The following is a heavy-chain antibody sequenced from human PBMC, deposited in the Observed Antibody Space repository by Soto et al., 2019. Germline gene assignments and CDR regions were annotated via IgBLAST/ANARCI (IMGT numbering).Heavy chain of an antibody. CDR3: ARTSYYYDSSGLYGMDV. Sequence: ASVKVSCKASGYTFTSYAMHWVRQAPGQRLEWMGWINAGNGNTKYSQKFQGRVTITRDTSASTAYMEPSSLRSEDTAVYYCARTSYYYDSSGLYGMDVWGQGTTVTVSS. CDR1: GYTFTSYA. D-gene: IGHD3-22*01. J-gene: IGHJ6*02. V-gene: IGHV1-3*01. CDR2: INAGNGNT.